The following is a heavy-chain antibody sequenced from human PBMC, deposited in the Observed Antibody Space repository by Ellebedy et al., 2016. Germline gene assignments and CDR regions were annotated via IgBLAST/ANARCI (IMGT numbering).Heavy chain of an antibody. V-gene: IGHV3-7*03. CDR1: GFTFSSHA. CDR3: ARAHGERGIDY. CDR2: IKQDGSEK. Sequence: GGSLRLSCEASGFTFSSHAMSWVRQAPGKGLEWVANIKQDGSEKYYVDSVKGRFTISRDNAKNSLYLQMNSLRAEDTAVYYCARAHGERGIDYWGQGTLVTVSS. D-gene: IGHD5-24*01. J-gene: IGHJ4*02.